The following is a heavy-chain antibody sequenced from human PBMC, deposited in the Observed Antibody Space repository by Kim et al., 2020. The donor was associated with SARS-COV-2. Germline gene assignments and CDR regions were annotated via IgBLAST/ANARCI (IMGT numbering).Heavy chain of an antibody. V-gene: IGHV4-39*01. D-gene: IGHD3-16*01. CDR3: ARLTRGSFGGY. J-gene: IGHJ4*02. CDR2: NYYSGST. Sequence: SETLSLTCTVSGGSISSSSYYWGWIRQPPGKGLEWIGSNYYSGSTYYNPSLKSRVTISVDTTKNQFSLKLSSVTAAATAVYYCARLTRGSFGGYWGQGTLVTVSS. CDR1: GGSISSSSYY.